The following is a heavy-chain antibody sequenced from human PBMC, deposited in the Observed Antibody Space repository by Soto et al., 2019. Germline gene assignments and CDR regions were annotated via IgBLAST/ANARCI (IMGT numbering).Heavy chain of an antibody. CDR2: ISYDGSNK. D-gene: IGHD2-21*02. Sequence: QVQLVESGGGVVQPGRSLRLSCAASGFTFSSYAMHWVRQAPGKGLEWVAVISYDGSNKYYADSVKGRFTISRDNFKNTRYLQMNSLRAEDTAVYYCARDPNNLVVTKGGLENYWGQGTLVTGSS. V-gene: IGHV3-30-3*01. J-gene: IGHJ4*02. CDR3: ARDPNNLVVTKGGLENY. CDR1: GFTFSSYA.